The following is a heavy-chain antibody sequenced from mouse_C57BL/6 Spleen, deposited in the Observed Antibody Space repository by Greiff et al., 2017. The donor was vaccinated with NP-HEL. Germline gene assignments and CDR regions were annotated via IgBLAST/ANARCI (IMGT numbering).Heavy chain of an antibody. V-gene: IGHV5-17*01. J-gene: IGHJ3*01. Sequence: EVHLVESGGGLVKPGGSLKLSCAASGFTFSDYGMHWVRQAPEKGLEWVAYISSGSSTIYYADTVKGRFTISRDNAKNTLFLQMTSLRSEDTAMYYCARGDGYLFAYWGQGTLVTVSA. CDR3: ARGDGYLFAY. D-gene: IGHD2-3*01. CDR2: ISSGSSTI. CDR1: GFTFSDYG.